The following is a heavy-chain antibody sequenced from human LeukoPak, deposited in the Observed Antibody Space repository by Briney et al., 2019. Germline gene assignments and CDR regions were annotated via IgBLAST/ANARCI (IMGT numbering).Heavy chain of an antibody. D-gene: IGHD2-2*01. CDR3: AAVGRAGHPGY. Sequence: GGSLRLSCEASGFRFRYYEMSWVRQAPGKGLEWLSYINSGGSGIHYAGSVNGRFTISRDNAKNSLYLQMNSLRVEDTAVYYCAAVGRAGHPGYWGQGTLVTVSS. J-gene: IGHJ4*02. CDR2: INSGGSGI. CDR1: GFRFRYYE. V-gene: IGHV3-48*03.